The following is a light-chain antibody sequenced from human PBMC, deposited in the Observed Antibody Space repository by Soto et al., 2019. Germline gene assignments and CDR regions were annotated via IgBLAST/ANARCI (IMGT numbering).Light chain of an antibody. V-gene: IGLV1-51*01. CDR3: ATSNRSRSAHV. CDR1: SSNIGDNY. CDR2: DNN. Sequence: QSVLTQPPSMSAAPGQKVPISCSGSSSNIGDNYVSWYQQLPRTAPKRPSVDNNERPTEIPDRFSGSKSGTAATMGISGIQSGDEAAYYGATSNRSRSAHVLGTGTTVNVL. J-gene: IGLJ1*01.